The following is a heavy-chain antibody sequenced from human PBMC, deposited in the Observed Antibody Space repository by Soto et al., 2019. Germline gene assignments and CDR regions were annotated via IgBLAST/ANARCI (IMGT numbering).Heavy chain of an antibody. CDR2: IYYSGST. J-gene: IGHJ5*02. D-gene: IGHD3-10*01. CDR1: CGSVSSGSYY. V-gene: IGHV4-61*01. CDR3: ARAFRSSGRTKLGGWFDP. Sequence: PSETLSLTCTVSCGSVSSGSYYLSCMRQPPGKWLEWIGYIYYSGSTNYNPSLKSRVTISVDASKNQFSLKLSSVTAADTAVYYCARAFRSSGRTKLGGWFDPWGQGTLVTVSS.